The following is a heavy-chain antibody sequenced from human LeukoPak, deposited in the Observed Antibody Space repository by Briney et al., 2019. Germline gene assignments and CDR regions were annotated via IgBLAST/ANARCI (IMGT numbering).Heavy chain of an antibody. D-gene: IGHD5-18*01. J-gene: IGHJ6*03. V-gene: IGHV4-34*01. CDR1: GGSFSGYY. CDR2: INDSGST. CDR3: ARGYSYGYPYYMDV. Sequence: SETLSLTCAVYGGSFSGYYWSWIRQPPGKRLEWIGEINDSGSTNYNPSLKSRVTISVDTSKNPFSLKRSALTAADTAVYYCARGYSYGYPYYMDVWGKGTTVTVSS.